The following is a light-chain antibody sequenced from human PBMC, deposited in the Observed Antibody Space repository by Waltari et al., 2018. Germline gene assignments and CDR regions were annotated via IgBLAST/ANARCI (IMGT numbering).Light chain of an antibody. CDR1: SSDIGSYDL. Sequence: ITISCTGTSSDIGSYDLVSWYQQHPGKAPKLMIYEVTKRPSGVSTRFSGSKSGNTASLTISGLQADDEADYYCYSYANGRVFGGGTKLTVL. CDR3: YSYANGRV. V-gene: IGLV2-23*02. J-gene: IGLJ3*02. CDR2: EVT.